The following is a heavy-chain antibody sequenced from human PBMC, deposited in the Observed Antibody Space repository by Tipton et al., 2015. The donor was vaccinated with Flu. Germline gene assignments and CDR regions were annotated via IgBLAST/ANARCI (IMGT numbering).Heavy chain of an antibody. D-gene: IGHD3-10*01. CDR2: IYYSGGT. Sequence: GLVKPSETLSLTCTVSDDSITYYYWSWIRQPPGKGLVWIGYIYYSGGTNYNPSLQSRLSISVDSSKNQLSLKLTSVTAADTAVYYCARARAPYYYYAMDVWGQGATVTVS. CDR1: DDSITYYY. CDR3: ARARAPYYYYAMDV. J-gene: IGHJ6*02. V-gene: IGHV4-59*01.